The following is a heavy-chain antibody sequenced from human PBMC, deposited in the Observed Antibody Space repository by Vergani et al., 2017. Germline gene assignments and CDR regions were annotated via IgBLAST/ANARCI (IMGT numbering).Heavy chain of an antibody. CDR1: GYSITSGYY. CDR3: ARVDTQVPATSHFYYMDV. V-gene: IGHV4-38-2*01. Sequence: QVQLLESGPGLLKPSETLSLTCSVSGYSITSGYYWGWIRQPPGKGLEWIGYIFYSGTTYDNPSLRSRLTISVDTSQNQFSLKLRSVTAADTAVYYCARVDTQVPATSHFYYMDVWGKGTTVVVSS. CDR2: IFYSGTT. J-gene: IGHJ6*03. D-gene: IGHD6-25*01.